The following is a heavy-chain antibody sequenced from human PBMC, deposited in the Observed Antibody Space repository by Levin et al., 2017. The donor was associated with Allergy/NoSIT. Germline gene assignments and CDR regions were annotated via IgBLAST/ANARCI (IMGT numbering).Heavy chain of an antibody. CDR3: ARDRVDIVVDYWYFDL. J-gene: IGHJ2*01. D-gene: IGHD2-15*01. CDR1: GGSISSGGYY. Sequence: SETLSLTCTVSGGSISSGGYYWSWIRQHPGTGLEWIGYIYYSGSTYYNPSLKSRVTISVDTSKNQFSLKLSSVTAADTAVYYCARDRVDIVVDYWYFDLWGRGTLVTVSS. CDR2: IYYSGST. V-gene: IGHV4-31*03.